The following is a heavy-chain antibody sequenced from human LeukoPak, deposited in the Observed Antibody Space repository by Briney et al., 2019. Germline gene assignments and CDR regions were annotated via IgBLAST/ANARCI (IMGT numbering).Heavy chain of an antibody. CDR3: ARDGSGSFSSGNWFDP. D-gene: IGHD1-26*01. J-gene: IGHJ5*02. V-gene: IGHV3-33*01. Sequence: PGGSLRLSCAASGFTFSSYGMHWVRQAPGKGLEWVAVIWYDGSNKYYADSVKGRFTISRDNSKNTLYLQMNSLRAEDTAVYYCARDGSGSFSSGNWFDPWGQGTLVTVSS. CDR1: GFTFSSYG. CDR2: IWYDGSNK.